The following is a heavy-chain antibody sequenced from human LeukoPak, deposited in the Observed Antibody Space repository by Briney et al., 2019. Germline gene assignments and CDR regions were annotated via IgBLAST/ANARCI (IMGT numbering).Heavy chain of an antibody. J-gene: IGHJ6*02. CDR3: ARALGYCSSTSCHTYYYYGMDV. CDR1: GGSISSYY. D-gene: IGHD2-2*02. Sequence: PSETLSLTCTVSGGSISSYYWSWIRQPPGKGLEWIGYIYYSGSTNYNPSLKSRVTISVDTSKNQFSLKLSSVTAADTAVYYCARALGYCSSTSCHTYYYYGMDVWGQGTTVTVSS. V-gene: IGHV4-59*01. CDR2: IYYSGST.